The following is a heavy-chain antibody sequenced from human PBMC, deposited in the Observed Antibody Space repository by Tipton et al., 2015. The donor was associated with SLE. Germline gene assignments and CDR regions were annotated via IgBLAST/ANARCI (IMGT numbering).Heavy chain of an antibody. CDR2: IYYSGST. CDR1: GGSISSGGYY. CDR3: ARGGPDSSGDDY. Sequence: TLSLTCTVSGGSISSGGYYWSWIRQHPGKGLEWIGYIYYSGSTNYNPSLKSRVTISVDTSKNQFSLKLSSVAAADTAVYYCARGGPDSSGDDYWGQGTLVTVSS. J-gene: IGHJ4*02. D-gene: IGHD3-22*01. V-gene: IGHV4-61*08.